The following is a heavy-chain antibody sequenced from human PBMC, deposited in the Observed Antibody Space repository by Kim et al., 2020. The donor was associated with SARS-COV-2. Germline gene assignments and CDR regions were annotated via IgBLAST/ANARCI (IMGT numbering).Heavy chain of an antibody. D-gene: IGHD3-10*01. CDR1: GFTFSSYA. CDR2: ISGSGGST. Sequence: GGSLRLSCAASGFTFSSYAMSWVRQAPGKGLEWVSAISGSGGSTYYVDSVKGRFTISRDKSKNTLYLQMNSLRAEDTAVYYCAKLLGRHYYLDYWGEGALVSVSS. CDR3: AKLLGRHYYLDY. J-gene: IGHJ4*02. V-gene: IGHV3-23*01.